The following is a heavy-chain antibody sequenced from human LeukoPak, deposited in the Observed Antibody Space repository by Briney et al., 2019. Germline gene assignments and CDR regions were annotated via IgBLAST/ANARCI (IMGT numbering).Heavy chain of an antibody. CDR1: GDSISSGRHY. Sequence: SQTLSLTCTVSGDSISSGRHYWSWIRQPAGKGLEWIGRIHYSGNTKYNPSLNGRLSISVDTSKNQFSLNTTPVTAADTAVYYCARGGLYWFDPWGQGTQVTVSS. CDR2: IHYSGNT. CDR3: ARGGLYWFDP. V-gene: IGHV4-61*02. J-gene: IGHJ5*02. D-gene: IGHD3-10*01.